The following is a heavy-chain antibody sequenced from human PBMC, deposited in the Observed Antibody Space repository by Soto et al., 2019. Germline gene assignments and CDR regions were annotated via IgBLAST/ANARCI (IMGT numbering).Heavy chain of an antibody. Sequence: GASVKVSCKASGYTFTDYHMHWVRQAPGQGLEWMGWITPDSGDTKYAQKFQGRVTMTRDTSITTAYMELSRLTSDDTAVYYCARRLLRYGDYDDYWGQGTPVTVSS. D-gene: IGHD4-17*01. J-gene: IGHJ4*02. V-gene: IGHV1-2*02. CDR1: GYTFTDYH. CDR3: ARRLLRYGDYDDY. CDR2: ITPDSGDT.